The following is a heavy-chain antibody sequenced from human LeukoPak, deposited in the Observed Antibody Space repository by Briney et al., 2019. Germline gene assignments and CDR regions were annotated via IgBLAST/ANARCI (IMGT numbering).Heavy chain of an antibody. CDR3: ARDRHGSGSAHTFDP. D-gene: IGHD3-10*01. Sequence: PSETLSLTCTVSGGSISSYYWSWIRQPPGKGLEWIAYIYYSGSTNYNPSLKSRVTISIDTPKNQFSLKLRSVTAADTAVYYCARDRHGSGSAHTFDPWGQGTLVTVSS. V-gene: IGHV4-59*01. CDR2: IYYSGST. CDR1: GGSISSYY. J-gene: IGHJ5*02.